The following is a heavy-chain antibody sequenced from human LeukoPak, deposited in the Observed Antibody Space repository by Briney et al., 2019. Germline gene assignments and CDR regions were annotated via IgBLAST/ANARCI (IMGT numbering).Heavy chain of an antibody. CDR2: IIPIFGTA. Sequence: SVKVSCKASGYTFISYGITWVRQAPGQGLGWMGRIIPIFGTANYAQKFQGRVTITADKSTSTAYMELSSLRSEDTAVYYCARRALVGATGNFDYWGQGTLVTVSS. CDR1: GYTFISYG. D-gene: IGHD1-26*01. CDR3: ARRALVGATGNFDY. J-gene: IGHJ4*02. V-gene: IGHV1-69*06.